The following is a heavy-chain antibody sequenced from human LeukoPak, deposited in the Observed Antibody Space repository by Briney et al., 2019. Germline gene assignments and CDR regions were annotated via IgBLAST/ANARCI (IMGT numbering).Heavy chain of an antibody. CDR3: ARGYDFWSGYRNFDY. D-gene: IGHD3-3*01. J-gene: IGHJ4*02. Sequence: VASVKVSCKASGYTFVTYGISWVRQAPGQGLEWMGWINPHKGNTNYAQKLQGRVTMTTDTSTSTAYMELRSLRSDDTAMYYCARGYDFWSGYRNFDYWGQGTLVTVSS. V-gene: IGHV1-18*01. CDR1: GYTFVTYG. CDR2: INPHKGNT.